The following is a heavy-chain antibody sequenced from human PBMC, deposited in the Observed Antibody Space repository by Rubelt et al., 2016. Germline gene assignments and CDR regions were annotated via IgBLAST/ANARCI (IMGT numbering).Heavy chain of an antibody. CDR2: IDWDDDQ. CDR1: GFSLSTSGMC. Sequence: QVTLRESGPALVKPTQTLTLNCTFSGFSLSTSGMCVSWLRQPPGMALEWLALIDWDDDQYYSTSLKTRLTIFKDTPKHQVVLTMTNRDPVDTATYYCALCRSYGVEFDYWGQGTLVTVSS. CDR3: ALCRSYGVEFDY. V-gene: IGHV2-70*01. J-gene: IGHJ4*02. D-gene: IGHD5-18*01.